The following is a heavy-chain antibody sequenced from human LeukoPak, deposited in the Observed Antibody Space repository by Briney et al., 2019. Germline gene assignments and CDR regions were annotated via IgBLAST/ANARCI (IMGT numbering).Heavy chain of an antibody. V-gene: IGHV5-51*01. CDR2: IYPGDSDT. CDR1: GYNFANYW. Sequence: GESLKISCTASGYNFANYWIGWGRQMPGKGLEWMGIIYPGDSDTRYSPPFQGQVTISADKSINTAYLHWSSLKASDTALYYCGRPHEVATVRPFDSWGQGTLVTVSS. CDR3: GRPHEVATVRPFDS. J-gene: IGHJ4*02. D-gene: IGHD5-12*01.